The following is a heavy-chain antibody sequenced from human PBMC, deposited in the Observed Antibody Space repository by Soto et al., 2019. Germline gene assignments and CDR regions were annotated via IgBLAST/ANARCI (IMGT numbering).Heavy chain of an antibody. CDR3: ARDKKETTGTTFHYYGMDI. CDR1: GFTFSDYT. Sequence: EVLLVESGGGLVKPGGSLRLSCAASGFTFSDYTINWVRQAPGKGLELVSSISRSTTYIYYADSVKGRFTISRDNAQNSVFLQMYSLRVEDTAVYYCARDKKETTGTTFHYYGMDIWGQGTTVTVSS. CDR2: ISRSTTYI. D-gene: IGHD1-1*01. V-gene: IGHV3-21*01. J-gene: IGHJ6*02.